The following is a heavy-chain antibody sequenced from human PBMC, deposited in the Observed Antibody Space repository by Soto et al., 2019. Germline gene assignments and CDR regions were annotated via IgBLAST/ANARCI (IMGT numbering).Heavy chain of an antibody. Sequence: EVQLVESGGGLVQPGGSLRLSCAASGFTFSSYWMHWVRQAPGKGLVWVSRINSDGSSTSYADSVKGRFTISRDNGKNTLYLQMNSLRAVAMAVYYCARAVVVAYIAALEIWGQGTMVSASS. CDR3: ARAVVVAYIAALEI. J-gene: IGHJ3*02. D-gene: IGHD2-15*01. CDR1: GFTFSSYW. CDR2: INSDGSST. V-gene: IGHV3-74*01.